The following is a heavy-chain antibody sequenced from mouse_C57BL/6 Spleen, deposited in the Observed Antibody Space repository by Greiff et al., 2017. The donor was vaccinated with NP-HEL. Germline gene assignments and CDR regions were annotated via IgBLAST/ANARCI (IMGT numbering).Heavy chain of an antibody. J-gene: IGHJ3*01. CDR3: ARSGDLLWLRRGFAY. D-gene: IGHD2-2*01. CDR1: GYTFTSYG. CDR2: IYIGNGYT. V-gene: IGHV1-58*01. Sequence: VHVKQSGAELVRPGSSVKMSCKTSGYTFTSYGINWVKQRPGQGLEWIGYIYIGNGYTEYNEKFKGKATLTSDTSSSTAYMQLSSLTSEDSAIYFCARSGDLLWLRRGFAYWGQGTLVTVSA.